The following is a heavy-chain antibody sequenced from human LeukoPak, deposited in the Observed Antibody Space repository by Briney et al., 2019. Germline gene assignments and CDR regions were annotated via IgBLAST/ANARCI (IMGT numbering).Heavy chain of an antibody. CDR2: INPSGGST. CDR1: GYPFTSYY. V-gene: IGHV1-46*03. J-gene: IGHJ4*02. CDR3: ARAYGGTSDFYY. D-gene: IGHD4-23*01. Sequence: GASVRVSCKASGYPFTSYYMHWVRQAPGQGLEWMGIINPSGGSTSYAQKFQGRVTMTRDTSTSTVYMELSSLRSEDTAVYYCARAYGGTSDFYYWGQGTLVTVFS.